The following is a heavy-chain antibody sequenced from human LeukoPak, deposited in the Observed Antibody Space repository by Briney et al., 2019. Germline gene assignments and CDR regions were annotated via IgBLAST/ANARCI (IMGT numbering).Heavy chain of an antibody. V-gene: IGHV3-7*01. Sequence: PGGSLRLSCAASGFRFSSYWMSWVRQAPGKGLEWVANIKEDGSERYYVGSVKGRFTISRDNARNSLSLQMNSLRAEDTAVYYCAKNRWYSFDYWGQGSLVTVSS. CDR3: AKNRWYSFDY. CDR1: GFRFSSYW. CDR2: IKEDGSER. D-gene: IGHD4-23*01. J-gene: IGHJ4*02.